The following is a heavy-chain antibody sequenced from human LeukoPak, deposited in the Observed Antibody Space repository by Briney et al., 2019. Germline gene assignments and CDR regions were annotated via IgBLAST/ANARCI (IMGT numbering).Heavy chain of an antibody. D-gene: IGHD3-22*01. CDR2: IYYDGST. Sequence: PSETLSLTCTVSGASISSFYWSWIRQPPGKGLEWVGYIYYDGSTNYNPSLKSRLTISVDTSKNQFSLKLSSVTAADTAVYFCARARNYYDSSDYYFEGDAFDIWGQGTMVSVSS. CDR3: ARARNYYDSSDYYFEGDAFDI. J-gene: IGHJ3*02. CDR1: GASISSFY. V-gene: IGHV4-59*01.